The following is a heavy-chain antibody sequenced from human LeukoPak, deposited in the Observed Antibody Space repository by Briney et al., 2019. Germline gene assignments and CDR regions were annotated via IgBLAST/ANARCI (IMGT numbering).Heavy chain of an antibody. V-gene: IGHV1-2*02. CDR3: ARDMATLLLMEYDFWSGWYFDY. CDR1: GYTFTGYY. Sequence: ASVKVSCKASGYTFTGYYMHWVRQAPGQGLEWMGWINPNSGGTNYAQKFQGRVTMTRDTSISTAYMELSRLRSDDTAVYYCARDMATLLLMEYDFWSGWYFDYWGQGTLVTVSS. D-gene: IGHD3-3*01. CDR2: INPNSGGT. J-gene: IGHJ4*02.